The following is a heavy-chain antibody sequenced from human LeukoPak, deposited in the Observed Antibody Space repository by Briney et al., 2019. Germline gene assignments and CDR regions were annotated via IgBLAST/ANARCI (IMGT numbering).Heavy chain of an antibody. J-gene: IGHJ6*03. D-gene: IGHD6-6*01. CDR3: ARFEASSSNDYYYMDV. CDR2: ISAYNGNT. CDR1: GYTFTSYG. Sequence: ASVKVSCKASGYTFTSYGISWVRQAPGQGLEWMGWISAYNGNTNYAQKLQGRVTMTTDTSTSTAYMELRSLRSDDTAVYYCARFEASSSNDYYYMDVWGKGTTVTVSS. V-gene: IGHV1-18*01.